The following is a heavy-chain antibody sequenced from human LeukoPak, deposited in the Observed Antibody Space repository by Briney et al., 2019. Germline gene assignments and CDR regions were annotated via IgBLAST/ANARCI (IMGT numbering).Heavy chain of an antibody. CDR3: ARARGGSGSYPDY. Sequence: SETLSLTCTVSGGSISSGSYYWSWIRQPAGKGLEWIGRIYTSGSTNYNPSLKSRVTISVDTSKNQFSLKLSSVTAADTAVYYCARARGGSGSYPDYWGQGTLVTVSS. J-gene: IGHJ4*02. CDR1: GGSISSGSYY. CDR2: IYTSGST. D-gene: IGHD3-10*01. V-gene: IGHV4-61*02.